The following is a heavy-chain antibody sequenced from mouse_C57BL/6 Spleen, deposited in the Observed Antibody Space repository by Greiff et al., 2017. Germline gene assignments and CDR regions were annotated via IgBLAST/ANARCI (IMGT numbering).Heavy chain of an antibody. J-gene: IGHJ2*01. CDR3: ASSPGTHFDY. D-gene: IGHD3-3*01. CDR2: IRNKANGYTT. CDR1: GFTFTDYY. V-gene: IGHV7-3*01. Sequence: EVKLVESGGGLVQPGGSLSLSCAASGFTFTDYYMSWVRQPPGKALEWLGFIRNKANGYTTEYSASVKGRFTISRDNSQSILYLQMNALRAEDSATYYCASSPGTHFDYWGQGTTLTVSS.